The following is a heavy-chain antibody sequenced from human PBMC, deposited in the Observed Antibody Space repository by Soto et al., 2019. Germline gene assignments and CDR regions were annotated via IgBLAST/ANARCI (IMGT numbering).Heavy chain of an antibody. D-gene: IGHD6-19*01. V-gene: IGHV1-18*04. J-gene: IGHJ6*02. CDR2: ISVYSGST. Sequence: QVQLVQSGAEVKKPGASVRVSCEASGYTFTSYGISWVRQAPGQGLEWMGWISVYSGSTNYAQKLQGRVTMTTDRSTPAVYMELRSLRSDDTAVYYCARDSWGLAVPDYHYYAMDVWGQGTTVTVS. CDR1: GYTFTSYG. CDR3: ARDSWGLAVPDYHYYAMDV.